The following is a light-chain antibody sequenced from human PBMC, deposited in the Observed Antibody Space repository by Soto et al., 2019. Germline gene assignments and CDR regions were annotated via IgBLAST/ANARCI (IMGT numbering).Light chain of an antibody. V-gene: IGKV1-13*02. CDR1: QGIGSN. J-gene: IGKJ4*01. Sequence: AIQLTLSPSSLSASVGDRVTITCRASQGIGSNLAWYHQKPGKPPKLLIYDASSLESGVPSRFSGSGFGTDFTLTISSLQPEDFATYYCQQFSFLPVSFGGGTRVEI. CDR3: QQFSFLPVS. CDR2: DAS.